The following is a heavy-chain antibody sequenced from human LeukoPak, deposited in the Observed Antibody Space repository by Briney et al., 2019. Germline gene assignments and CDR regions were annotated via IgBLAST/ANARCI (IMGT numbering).Heavy chain of an antibody. D-gene: IGHD6-13*01. Sequence: PSETLSLTCTVSGGSISSYYWSWIRQPPGKGLEWIGYIYYSGSTNYNLSLKSRVTISVDTSKNQFSLKLSSVTAADTAVYYCASSSWYAYFQHWGQGTLVTVSS. J-gene: IGHJ1*01. CDR1: GGSISSYY. CDR2: IYYSGST. V-gene: IGHV4-59*01. CDR3: ASSSWYAYFQH.